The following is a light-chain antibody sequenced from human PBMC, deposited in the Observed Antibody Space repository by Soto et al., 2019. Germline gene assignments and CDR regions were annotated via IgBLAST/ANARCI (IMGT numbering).Light chain of an antibody. V-gene: IGLV3-16*01. CDR3: LSADSSGTSHVV. J-gene: IGLJ2*01. Sequence: SYELTQPPSVSVSLGQMARITCSGAALPKKYAYWYQQKPGQFPVLVIYKDSERPSGIPERFSGSSSGTIVTLTISGVQAEDEADYYCLSADSSGTSHVVFGGGTKLTVL. CDR2: KDS. CDR1: ALPKKY.